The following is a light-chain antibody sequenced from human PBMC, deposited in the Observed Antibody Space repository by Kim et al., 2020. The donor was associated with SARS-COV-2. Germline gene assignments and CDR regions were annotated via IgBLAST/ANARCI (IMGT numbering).Light chain of an antibody. V-gene: IGLV1-47*01. CDR2: RNN. Sequence: QSVLTQPPSASGTPGQRVTISCSGSSSNIGSNYVYWYQQLPGTAPKLLIYRNNQRPSGVPDRFSGSKSGTSASRAISGLRSGDEGDYYCAAWDDSLSGYVVVGGGTGLTVL. CDR1: SSNIGSNY. CDR3: AAWDDSLSGYVV. J-gene: IGLJ2*01.